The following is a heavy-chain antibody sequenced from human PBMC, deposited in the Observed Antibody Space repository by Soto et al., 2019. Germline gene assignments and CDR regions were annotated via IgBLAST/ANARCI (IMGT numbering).Heavy chain of an antibody. Sequence: ASVKVSCKASGYTFTSFNINWVRQATGQGLEWVGWMNPNSGNTGYAQKFQGRVTMTRNTSISTAYMELRSLRSDDTAVYYCARGGSGSCYTDFWGLGTLVTVSS. J-gene: IGHJ4*02. D-gene: IGHD3-10*01. CDR2: MNPNSGNT. CDR3: ARGGSGSCYTDF. V-gene: IGHV1-8*01. CDR1: GYTFTSFN.